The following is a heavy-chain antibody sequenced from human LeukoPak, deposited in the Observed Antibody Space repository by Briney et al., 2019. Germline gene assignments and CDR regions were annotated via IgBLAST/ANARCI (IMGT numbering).Heavy chain of an antibody. V-gene: IGHV1-58*02. CDR3: APGGRFDSSSWEGCDNSVGMDV. Sequence: SVKVSCKASGFTFTSSSMQWVRQARGQRLEWIGWIDVGSGNTNYAQKFQGRVTITRDMSTSTAYMELSSLRSEDTAVYYWAPGGRFDSSSWEGCDNSVGMDVWGQGTTVTASS. D-gene: IGHD6-13*01. CDR2: IDVGSGNT. CDR1: GFTFTSSS. J-gene: IGHJ6*01.